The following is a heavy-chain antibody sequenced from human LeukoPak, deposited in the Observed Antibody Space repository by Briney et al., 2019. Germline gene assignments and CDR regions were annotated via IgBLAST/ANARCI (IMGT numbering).Heavy chain of an antibody. CDR2: IYYSGST. D-gene: IGHD1-26*01. J-gene: IGHJ4*02. V-gene: IGHV4-59*01. Sequence: PSETLSLTCTVSGGSISSYYWSWIRQPPGKGLEWIGYIYYSGSTNYNPSLESRVTISVDTSKNQFSLKLSSVTAADTAVYYCARVNAGFGSHSPFDYWGQGTLVTVSS. CDR3: ARVNAGFGSHSPFDY. CDR1: GGSISSYY.